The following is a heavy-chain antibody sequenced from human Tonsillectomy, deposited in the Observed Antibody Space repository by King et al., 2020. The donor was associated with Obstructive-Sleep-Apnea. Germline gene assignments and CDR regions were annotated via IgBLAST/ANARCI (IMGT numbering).Heavy chain of an antibody. J-gene: IGHJ4*02. V-gene: IGHV3-49*03. CDR1: GFTFGDYA. CDR3: TRGRWQLGPPQYDY. CDR2: IRSKAYGGTT. Sequence: QLVQSGGGLVQPGRSLRLSRTASGFTFGDYAMSWFRQAPGKGLEWVGFIRSKAYGGTTEYAASVKGRFTISRDDSKSIAYLQMNSLKTEDTAVYYCTRGRWQLGPPQYDYWGQGTLVTVSS. D-gene: IGHD6-6*01.